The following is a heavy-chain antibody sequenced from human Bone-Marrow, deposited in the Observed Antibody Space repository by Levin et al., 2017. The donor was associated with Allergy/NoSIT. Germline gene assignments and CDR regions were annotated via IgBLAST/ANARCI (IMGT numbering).Heavy chain of an antibody. V-gene: IGHV1-2*02. CDR3: ARGYCSGGSCYPDFDY. CDR2: INPNSGGT. CDR1: GYTFTGYY. Sequence: GESLKISCKASGYTFTGYYMHWVRQAPGQGLEWMGWINPNSGGTNYAQKFQGRVTMTRDTSISTAYMELSRLRSDDTAVYYCARGYCSGGSCYPDFDYWGQGTLVTVSS. D-gene: IGHD2-15*01. J-gene: IGHJ4*02.